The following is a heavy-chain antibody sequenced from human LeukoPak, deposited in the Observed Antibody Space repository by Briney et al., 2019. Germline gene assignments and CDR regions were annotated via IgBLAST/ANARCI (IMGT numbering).Heavy chain of an antibody. V-gene: IGHV5-51*01. CDR3: ARSHSSGWSFYGMDV. CDR1: GYSFTSYW. Sequence: GESLKISCKGSGYSFTSYWIGWVRQMPGKGLEWMGIIYPGDSDTRYSPPFQGQVTISADKSISTAYLQWSSLKASDTAMYYCARSHSSGWSFYGMDVWGQGTTVTVSS. CDR2: IYPGDSDT. D-gene: IGHD6-19*01. J-gene: IGHJ6*02.